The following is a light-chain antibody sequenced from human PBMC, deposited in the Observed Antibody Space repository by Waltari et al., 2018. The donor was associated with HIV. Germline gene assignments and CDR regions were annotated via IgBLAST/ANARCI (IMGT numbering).Light chain of an antibody. Sequence: EIVLTQSPATLSLSPGERAILSCRASQNVNTFLAWYQQKPRQAPRLLILDASKRATGIPARFSGRGSGTDFTLAISSLDAEDSAFYFCQQRSNWPALSFGGGTKVEIK. CDR1: QNVNTF. CDR2: DAS. J-gene: IGKJ4*01. CDR3: QQRSNWPALS. V-gene: IGKV3-11*01.